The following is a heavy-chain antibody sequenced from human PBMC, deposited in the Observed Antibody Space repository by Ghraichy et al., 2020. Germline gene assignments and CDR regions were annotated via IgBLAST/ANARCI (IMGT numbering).Heavy chain of an antibody. CDR2: ISSSSYHI. CDR3: GRGSDCGTDRANNYYGMDV. J-gene: IGHJ6*02. CDR1: GFTFSSYT. Sequence: GESLNISCAASGFTFSSYTMNWVRQAPGKGLEWVSSISSSSYHIYSADSMKGRFTISRDNAKSSLHLKMNSLRDEDTAVYYCGRGSDCGTDRANNYYGMDVWGQETTVPASS. D-gene: IGHD2-21*01. V-gene: IGHV3-21*01.